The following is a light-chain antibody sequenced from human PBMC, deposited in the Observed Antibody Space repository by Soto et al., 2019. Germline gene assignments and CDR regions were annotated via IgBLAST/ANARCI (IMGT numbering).Light chain of an antibody. J-gene: IGKJ2*01. Sequence: DIQMTQSPSTLSASVGDRVTITCRASQNIRSWLAWYQQKPGKAPKLLIYKASSLESGVPSRFSGSGSGTEFTLTISSLQPDDFATYYCQQYNDSFPYTFGQGTKLEIK. CDR2: KAS. V-gene: IGKV1-5*03. CDR1: QNIRSW. CDR3: QQYNDSFPYT.